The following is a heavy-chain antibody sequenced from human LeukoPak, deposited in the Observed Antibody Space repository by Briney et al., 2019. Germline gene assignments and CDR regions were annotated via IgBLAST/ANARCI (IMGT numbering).Heavy chain of an antibody. D-gene: IGHD3-22*01. V-gene: IGHV1-18*01. CDR1: GYTFTSYG. CDR2: ISAYNGNT. CDR3: ARDWASRYDSSGYIDY. Sequence: ASVKVSCKASGYTFTSYGISCVRQAPGQGLEWMGWISAYNGNTNYAQKLQGRVTMTTDTSTSTAYMELRSLRSDDTAVYYCARDWASRYDSSGYIDYWGQGTLVTVSS. J-gene: IGHJ4*02.